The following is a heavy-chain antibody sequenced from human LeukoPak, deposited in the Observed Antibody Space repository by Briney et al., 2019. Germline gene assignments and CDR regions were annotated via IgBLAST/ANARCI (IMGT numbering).Heavy chain of an antibody. CDR2: IYYSGST. Sequence: SETLSLTCAVSGGSISSYYWGWIRQPPGKGLEWIGTIYYSGSTYYNPSLRSRVTISVDTSKNQFSLKLSSVTAADTAVYYCARLGGYCSGTTCYNPFGYWGQGTLVTVSS. J-gene: IGHJ4*02. CDR1: GGSISSYY. CDR3: ARLGGYCSGTTCYNPFGY. V-gene: IGHV4-39*01. D-gene: IGHD2-2*02.